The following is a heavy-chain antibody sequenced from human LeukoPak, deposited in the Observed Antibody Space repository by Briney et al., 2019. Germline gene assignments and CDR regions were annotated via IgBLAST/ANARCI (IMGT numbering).Heavy chain of an antibody. CDR1: GGFISSSSYY. CDR3: ARVERAAFFDY. D-gene: IGHD5-24*01. V-gene: IGHV4-39*07. CDR2: IYYSGST. J-gene: IGHJ4*02. Sequence: SETLSLTCTVSGGFISSSSYYWGWIRQPPGKGLEWIGSIYYSGSTYYNPSLKSRVTISVDTSKNQFSLKLSSVTAADTAVYYCARVERAAFFDYWGQGTLVTVSS.